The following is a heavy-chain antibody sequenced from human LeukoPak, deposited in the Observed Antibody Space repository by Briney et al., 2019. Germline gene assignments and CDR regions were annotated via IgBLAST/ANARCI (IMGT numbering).Heavy chain of an antibody. J-gene: IGHJ4*02. CDR3: SRQVVGNDY. CDR2: INHSGYT. V-gene: IGHV4-34*01. Sequence: SETLSLTCAVYGESSFSSYYWSWIRQTPGGALEWIGEINHSGYTNYNPSLKSRVTLSIDTPKNQFSLRLNSVTAADTAVYYCSRQVVGNDYWGQGTLVTVSS. CDR1: GESSFSSYY. D-gene: IGHD3-22*01.